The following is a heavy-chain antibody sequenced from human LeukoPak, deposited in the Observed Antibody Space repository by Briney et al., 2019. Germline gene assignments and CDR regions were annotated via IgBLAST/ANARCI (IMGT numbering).Heavy chain of an antibody. CDR3: ARLAAAGTGFDY. Sequence: SETLSLTCTVSGGSISSYYWSWIRQPPGKGLEWIGYIYYSGSTNYNPSLKSRVTISVDTSKNQFSLKLSSVTAADTAVYYCARLAAAGTGFDYWGQGTLVTVSS. D-gene: IGHD6-13*01. J-gene: IGHJ4*02. V-gene: IGHV4-59*08. CDR1: GGSISSYY. CDR2: IYYSGST.